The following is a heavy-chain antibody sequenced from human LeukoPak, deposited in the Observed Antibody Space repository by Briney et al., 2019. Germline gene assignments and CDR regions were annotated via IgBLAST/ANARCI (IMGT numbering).Heavy chain of an antibody. V-gene: IGHV4-59*01. CDR3: ARASIAAAGRSHWFDP. CDR2: IYYSGST. CDR1: GGSISSYY. D-gene: IGHD6-13*01. Sequence: SETLSLTCTVSGGSISSYYWSWIRQPPGKGLEWLGYIYYSGSTNYNPSLKSRVTISVDTSKNQFSLKLSSVTAADTAVYYCARASIAAAGRSHWFDPWGQGTLVTVSS. J-gene: IGHJ5*02.